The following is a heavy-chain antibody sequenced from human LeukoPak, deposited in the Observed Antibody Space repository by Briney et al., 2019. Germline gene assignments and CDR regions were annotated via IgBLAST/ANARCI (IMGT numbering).Heavy chain of an antibody. D-gene: IGHD3-10*01. CDR1: GFTFSSYG. CDR2: IWNDGSNK. Sequence: GRSLRLSCAASGFTFSSYGMHWVRQARGKGLEWVAVIWNDGSNKYYADSVKGRFTISRDNSKNTLYLQMNSLRGDDTAVYYCARVGSWDTFDVWGQGTMVTVSS. V-gene: IGHV3-33*01. J-gene: IGHJ3*01. CDR3: ARVGSWDTFDV.